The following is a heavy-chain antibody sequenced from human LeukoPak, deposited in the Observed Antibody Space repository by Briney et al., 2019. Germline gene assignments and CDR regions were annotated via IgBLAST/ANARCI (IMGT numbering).Heavy chain of an antibody. V-gene: IGHV3-21*01. D-gene: IGHD4-17*01. J-gene: IGHJ4*02. Sequence: GGSLRPSCAASGFTFSSYSMNWVRQAPGKGLEWASSISSSSSYIYYADSVKGRFTISRDNAKNSLYLQMNSLRAEDTAVYYCARLYGDYHFDYWGQGTLVTVSS. CDR3: ARLYGDYHFDY. CDR2: ISSSSSYI. CDR1: GFTFSSYS.